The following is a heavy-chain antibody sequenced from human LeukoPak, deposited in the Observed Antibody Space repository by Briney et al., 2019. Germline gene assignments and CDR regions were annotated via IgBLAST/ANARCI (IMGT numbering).Heavy chain of an antibody. D-gene: IGHD6-13*01. V-gene: IGHV6-1*01. CDR2: TYYRSKWYN. J-gene: IGHJ6*02. CDR3: ARDEGAAARLYYYYGMDV. CDR1: GDSVSSNSAA. Sequence: SQTLSLTCAIPGDSVSSNSAAWNWIRQSPARGLEWLGRTYYRSKWYNDYAVSVKSRITINPDTSKNQFSLQLNSVTPEDTAVYYCARDEGAAARLYYYYGMDVWGQGTTVTVSS.